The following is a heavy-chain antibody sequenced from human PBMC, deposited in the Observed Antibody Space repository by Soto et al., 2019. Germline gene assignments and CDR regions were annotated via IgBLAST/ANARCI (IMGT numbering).Heavy chain of an antibody. J-gene: IGHJ3*02. CDR3: ARTYGGSAEAFDI. V-gene: IGHV4-59*01. Sequence: PSETLSLTCTVSGGSISSYYWSWIRQPPGKGLEWIGYIYYSGSTNYNPSLKSRVTISVDTSKNQFSLKLSSVTAADTAVYYCARTYGGSAEAFDIWGQGTMVNVSS. CDR2: IYYSGST. D-gene: IGHD4-17*01. CDR1: GGSISSYY.